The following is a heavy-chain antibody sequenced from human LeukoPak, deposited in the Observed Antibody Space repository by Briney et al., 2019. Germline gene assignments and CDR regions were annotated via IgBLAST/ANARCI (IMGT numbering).Heavy chain of an antibody. J-gene: IGHJ4*02. CDR2: IIPIFGTA. CDR3: ARGNRYGYWTQLSDRSKFDY. Sequence: SVKASCKASGYTFTSYGISWVRQAPGQGLEWMGGIIPIFGTANYAQKFQGRVTITADESTSTAYMELSSLRSEDTAVYYCARGNRYGYWTQLSDRSKFDYWGQGTLVTVSS. CDR1: GYTFTSYG. D-gene: IGHD5-18*01. V-gene: IGHV1-69*13.